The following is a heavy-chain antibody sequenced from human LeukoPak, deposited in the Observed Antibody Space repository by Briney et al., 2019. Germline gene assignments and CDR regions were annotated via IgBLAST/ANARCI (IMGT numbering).Heavy chain of an antibody. Sequence: GGSLRLSCAASGFTFSSYAMSWVRQAPGKGLVWVSRIGTDGSRTTYADSVKGRFTISGDNARNTLYLQMNSLRAEDTGVYYCARGPNSPDYWGQGTRVTVSS. J-gene: IGHJ4*02. CDR2: IGTDGSRT. V-gene: IGHV3-74*01. D-gene: IGHD2/OR15-2a*01. CDR3: ARGPNSPDY. CDR1: GFTFSSYA.